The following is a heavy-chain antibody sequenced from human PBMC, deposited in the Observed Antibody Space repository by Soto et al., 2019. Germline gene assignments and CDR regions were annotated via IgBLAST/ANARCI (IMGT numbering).Heavy chain of an antibody. Sequence: GGSLRLSCAASGFTFNNFNMNWVRQAPGKGLEWVSSISSSSSYIYYADSVKGRFTISRDNVKNSLYLQMNSLRSEDTAVYYCARDEYTSAWRDYWGQGTLVTVSS. CDR2: ISSSSSYI. D-gene: IGHD6-19*01. CDR1: GFTFNNFN. J-gene: IGHJ4*02. CDR3: ARDEYTSAWRDY. V-gene: IGHV3-21*01.